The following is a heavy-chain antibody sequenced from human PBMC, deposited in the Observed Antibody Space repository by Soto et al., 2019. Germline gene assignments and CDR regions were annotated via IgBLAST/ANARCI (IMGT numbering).Heavy chain of an antibody. D-gene: IGHD2-15*01. CDR1: GYTFTSYG. J-gene: IGHJ4*02. Sequence: QVQLVQSGAEVKKPGASVKVSCKASGYTFTSYGISWVRQAPGQVLEWMGWISAYNGNTNYAQKLQGRVTMTTETSTRTAYMELRSLRSDDTAGYYCARDLRGPYCSGGSCYGYCFDYWGQGTLVTVSS. V-gene: IGHV1-18*01. CDR3: ARDLRGPYCSGGSCYGYCFDY. CDR2: ISAYNGNT.